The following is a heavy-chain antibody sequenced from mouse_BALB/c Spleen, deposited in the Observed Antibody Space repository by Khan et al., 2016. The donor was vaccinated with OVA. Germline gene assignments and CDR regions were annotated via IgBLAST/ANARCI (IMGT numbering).Heavy chain of an antibody. D-gene: IGHD1-1*01. V-gene: IGHV2-2*02. J-gene: IGHJ3*01. CDR2: IWSGGST. Sequence: QVQLKESGPGLVPPSQSLSITCTISGFSLTNYGVHWVRQSPGKGLEWLGVIWSGGSTDYNAAFISRLSISKDNSKSQVFLKMNSLQTNDTAIYYCDSRGYYYGRWTLFPYWGQGTLVTVSA. CDR3: DSRGYYYGRWTLFPY. CDR1: GFSLTNYG.